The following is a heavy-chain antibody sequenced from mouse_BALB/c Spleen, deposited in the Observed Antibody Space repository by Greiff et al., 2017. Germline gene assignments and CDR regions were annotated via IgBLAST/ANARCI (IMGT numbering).Heavy chain of an antibody. D-gene: IGHD1-1*01. CDR2: ISSGGSYT. J-gene: IGHJ2*01. CDR3: ARERYGSSNYFDY. CDR1: GFTFSSYA. Sequence: EVQGVESGGGLVKPGGSLKLSCAASGFTFSSYAMSWVRQSPEKRLEWVAEISSGGSYTYYPDTVTGRFTISRDNAKNTLYLEMSSLRSEDTAMYYCARERYGSSNYFDYWGQGTTLTVSS. V-gene: IGHV5-9-4*01.